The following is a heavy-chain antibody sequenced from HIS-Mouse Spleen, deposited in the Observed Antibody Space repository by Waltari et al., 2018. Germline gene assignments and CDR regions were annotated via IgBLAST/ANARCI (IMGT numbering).Heavy chain of an antibody. V-gene: IGHV2-70*15. CDR1: GFSLSTSGMC. J-gene: IGHJ4*02. CDR3: ARIQAGKLELPFDY. Sequence: QVTLRESGPALVKPTQTLTLTCTFSGFSLSTSGMCVSWIRQPPGKALEWLERIDWYDDKYYSTSLKTKLTISKDTSKNQVVLTMTNMDPVDTATYYCARIQAGKLELPFDYWGQGTLVTVSS. D-gene: IGHD1-7*01. CDR2: IDWYDDK.